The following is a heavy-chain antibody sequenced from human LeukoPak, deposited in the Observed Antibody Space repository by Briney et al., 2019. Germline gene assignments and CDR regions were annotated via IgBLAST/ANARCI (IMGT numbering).Heavy chain of an antibody. D-gene: IGHD6-19*01. CDR1: GYTFTGYY. V-gene: IGHV1-2*02. J-gene: IGHJ4*02. Sequence: ASVKVSCKASGYTFTGYYVHWVRQAPGQGLEWMGWINPNNGGTNYAQKFQGRVTMTRDTSISTAYVELSRLRSDDTAVYYCASSSSGWSMGYFDYWGQGTLVTVSS. CDR3: ASSSSGWSMGYFDY. CDR2: INPNNGGT.